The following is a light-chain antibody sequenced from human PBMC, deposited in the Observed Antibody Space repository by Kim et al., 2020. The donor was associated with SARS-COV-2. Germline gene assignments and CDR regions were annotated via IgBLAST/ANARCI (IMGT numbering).Light chain of an antibody. V-gene: IGLV3-1*01. CDR2: QDS. CDR1: KLGDKY. J-gene: IGLJ3*02. Sequence: SLSPGQTASIACSGDKLGDKYACWYRQKPGQSPLLFIFQDSKRPSGIPERFSGSNSGNTATLTISGTQAMDEAVYYCQAWDSSTAVFGGGTQLTVL. CDR3: QAWDSSTAV.